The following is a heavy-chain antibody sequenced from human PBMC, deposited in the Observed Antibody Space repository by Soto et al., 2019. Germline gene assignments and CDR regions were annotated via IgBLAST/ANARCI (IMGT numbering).Heavy chain of an antibody. CDR2: IYDSGST. J-gene: IGHJ5*02. CDR3: ARYSPPKKSFDSNPGWLDP. CDR1: GGSISNYY. Sequence: SETLSLTCTVSGGSISNYYWSWVRQPPGKGLEWIGYIYDSGSTNYNPSLKSRVTISVDTSKNQFSLSLSYVTAADTAVYFCARYSPPKKSFDSNPGWLDPWGQGTLVTVSS. D-gene: IGHD2-21*01. V-gene: IGHV4-59*01.